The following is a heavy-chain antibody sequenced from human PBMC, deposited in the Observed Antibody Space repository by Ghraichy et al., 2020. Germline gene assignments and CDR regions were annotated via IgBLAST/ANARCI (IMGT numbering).Heavy chain of an antibody. J-gene: IGHJ4*02. CDR1: GFTVSSNY. V-gene: IGHV3-66*01. Sequence: GGSLRLSCAASGFTVSSNYMSWVRQAPGKGLEWVSVIYSGGSTYNADSVKGRFAISRDISKNTLYLQMNSLRAEDTAVYYCARGRDYYDSSGRFDYWGQGTLVTVSS. D-gene: IGHD3-22*01. CDR3: ARGRDYYDSSGRFDY. CDR2: IYSGGST.